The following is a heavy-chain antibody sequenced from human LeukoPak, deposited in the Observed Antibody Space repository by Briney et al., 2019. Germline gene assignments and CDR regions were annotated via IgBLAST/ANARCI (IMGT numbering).Heavy chain of an antibody. CDR3: AKGGRHIPAAYDY. J-gene: IGHJ4*02. CDR1: PFIFSNYA. V-gene: IGHV3-23*01. Sequence: GGSLRLSCAASPFIFSNYAMSWVRQAPGKGLEWVSTISGSGGSTYYADSVKGRFTISRDNSKNTLSLQMESLRAGDTAVYFCAKGGRHIPAAYDYWGQGALVTVSS. D-gene: IGHD6-13*01. CDR2: ISGSGGST.